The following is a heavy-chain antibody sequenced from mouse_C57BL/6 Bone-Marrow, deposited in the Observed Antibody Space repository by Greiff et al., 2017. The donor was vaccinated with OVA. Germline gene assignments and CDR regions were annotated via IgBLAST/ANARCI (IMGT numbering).Heavy chain of an antibody. CDR3: ARAPFYYGNY. J-gene: IGHJ2*01. CDR2: IYPGSGST. D-gene: IGHD2-1*01. V-gene: IGHV1-55*01. CDR1: GYTFTSYW. Sequence: QVHVKQPGAELVKPGASVKMSCKASGYTFTSYWITWVKQRPGQGLEWLGDIYPGSGSTNYNEKFKSKATLTVDTSSRTAYMQLSSLTSEDSAVYDCARAPFYYGNYWGQGTTLTVSS.